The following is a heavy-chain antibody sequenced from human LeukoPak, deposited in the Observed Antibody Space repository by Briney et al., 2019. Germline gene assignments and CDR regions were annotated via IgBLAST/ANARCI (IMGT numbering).Heavy chain of an antibody. V-gene: IGHV1-46*01. Sequence: ASVKVSCKASGYTFTSYYMHLVRQAPGQGLEWMGIINPSGGSTSYAQKFQGRVTMTRDTSTSTVYMELSSLRSEDTAVYYCARDPQLIRFLEWLPNLLTFDYWGQGTLVTVSS. CDR3: ARDPQLIRFLEWLPNLLTFDY. CDR1: GYTFTSYY. D-gene: IGHD3-3*01. CDR2: INPSGGST. J-gene: IGHJ4*02.